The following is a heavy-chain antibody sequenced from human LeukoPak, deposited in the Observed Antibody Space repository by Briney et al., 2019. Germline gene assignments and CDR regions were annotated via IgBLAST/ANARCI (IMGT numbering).Heavy chain of an antibody. J-gene: IGHJ3*02. Sequence: ASETLSLTCTVSGGSISSGGYYWSWIRQPPGKGLEWIGYIYHSGSTYYNPSLKSRVTISVDRSKNQFSLKLSSVTAADTAVYYCASAPPALYPFRYLRGAFDIWGQGTMVTVSS. CDR2: IYHSGST. D-gene: IGHD1-26*01. CDR1: GGSISSGGYY. V-gene: IGHV4-30-2*01. CDR3: ASAPPALYPFRYLRGAFDI.